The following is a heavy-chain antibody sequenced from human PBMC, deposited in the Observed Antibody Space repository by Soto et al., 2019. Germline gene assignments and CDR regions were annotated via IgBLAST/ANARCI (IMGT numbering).Heavy chain of an antibody. CDR1: GFSLSTGGMG. V-gene: IGHV2-5*02. D-gene: IGHD2-21*02. Sequence: QITLKESGPTLVKPTQTLTLTCTFSGFSLSTGGMGVGWIRQPPGKALEWLALIYWDGDRRYRPSLMSRLTTAKDTSKTQVVLTMTNRDPVDTATYYCVHSRCGGDCLQSYSSHYYYGMDIWGQGTTVTVSS. CDR3: VHSRCGGDCLQSYSSHYYYGMDI. J-gene: IGHJ6*02. CDR2: IYWDGDR.